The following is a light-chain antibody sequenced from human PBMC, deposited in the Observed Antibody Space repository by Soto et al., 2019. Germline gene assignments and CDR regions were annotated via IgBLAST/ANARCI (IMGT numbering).Light chain of an antibody. CDR3: QQYGSSPPYT. Sequence: EIVLTQSPGTLSLSPGERATLSCRASHSVSSSYLAWYQQNPGQAPRLLIYGASSRATGIPDRFSGSGSGTDFTLTISRLEPEDFAVYYWQQYGSSPPYTFGQGTKLEI. CDR1: HSVSSSY. J-gene: IGKJ2*01. CDR2: GAS. V-gene: IGKV3-20*01.